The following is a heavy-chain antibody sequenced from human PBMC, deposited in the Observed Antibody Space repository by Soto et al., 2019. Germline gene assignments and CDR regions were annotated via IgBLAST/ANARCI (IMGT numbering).Heavy chain of an antibody. J-gene: IGHJ6*02. V-gene: IGHV3-23*01. Sequence: PXESLQLSCAASGFTFSSYAMSWVRQAPGKGLEWVSAISGSGGSTYYADSVKGRFTISRDNSKNTLYLQMNSLRAEDTAVYYCAKDSSSGWYYYYGMDVWGQGTTVTVSS. D-gene: IGHD6-19*01. CDR2: ISGSGGST. CDR3: AKDSSSGWYYYYGMDV. CDR1: GFTFSSYA.